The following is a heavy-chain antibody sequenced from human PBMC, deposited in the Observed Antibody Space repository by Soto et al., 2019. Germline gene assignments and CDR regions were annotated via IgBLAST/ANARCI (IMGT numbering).Heavy chain of an antibody. J-gene: IGHJ6*02. CDR3: AREDRDRETGLVPAAIDGMVV. V-gene: IGHV1-69*08. CDR1: GGTFSRYS. D-gene: IGHD2-2*01. CDR2: IIPIFGIP. Sequence: QVQLVQSGAEVKKPGSSVKVSCKASGGTFSRYSITWVRQAPGHGLEWIGRIIPIFGIPTYAQKFQGRVTFTADEATRIAYMELSNMRSDDTSVYYCAREDRDRETGLVPAAIDGMVVWGQGTTVTVSS.